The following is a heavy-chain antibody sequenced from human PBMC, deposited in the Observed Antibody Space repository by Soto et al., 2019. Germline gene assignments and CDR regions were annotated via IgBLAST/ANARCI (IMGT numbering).Heavy chain of an antibody. J-gene: IGHJ4*02. CDR2: IYWDDDK. Sequence: QITLKESGPTLVKPTQTLTLTCTFSGFSLSTSGVGVGWIRQPPGKALEWLALIYWDDDKRYSPSLKSRLTITKDPSKNQLVLTMTNMDPVDTATYYCAHSDYESSGYSPGNFDYWGQGTLVTVSS. V-gene: IGHV2-5*02. CDR3: AHSDYESSGYSPGNFDY. D-gene: IGHD3-22*01. CDR1: GFSLSTSGVG.